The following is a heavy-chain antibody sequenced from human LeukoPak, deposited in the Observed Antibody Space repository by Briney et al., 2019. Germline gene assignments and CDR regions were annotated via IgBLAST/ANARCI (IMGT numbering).Heavy chain of an antibody. V-gene: IGHV3-23*01. CDR2: ISGGDGST. CDR1: GFTFSSYG. D-gene: IGHD2-21*02. J-gene: IGHJ3*02. CDR3: AKDVLFVLVTGDDAFDI. Sequence: WGSLRLSCASSGFTFSSYGMSWVRQAPGKGLEWVSTISGGDGSTYYADSVRGRFTISRDNSKNTLYVQMRSLRAEDTAVYYCAKDVLFVLVTGDDAFDIWGQGTMVSVSS.